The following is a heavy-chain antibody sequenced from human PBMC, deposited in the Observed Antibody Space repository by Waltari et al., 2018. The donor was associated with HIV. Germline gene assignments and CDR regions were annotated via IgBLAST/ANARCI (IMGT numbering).Heavy chain of an antibody. CDR1: GDPITYGGFY. V-gene: IGHV4-31*03. D-gene: IGHD1-26*01. CDR3: AREGWYSGSYLADF. J-gene: IGHJ4*02. CDR2: IYYSGST. Sequence: QVQLQESGPRLAKPSQTLSLTCTVSGDPITYGGFYWSWIRQRPGKGLEWIGYIYYSGSTNYNPSLKSRVTISSATSKNRFSLNLTSVTVADTAVYYCAREGWYSGSYLADFWGQGILVTVSS.